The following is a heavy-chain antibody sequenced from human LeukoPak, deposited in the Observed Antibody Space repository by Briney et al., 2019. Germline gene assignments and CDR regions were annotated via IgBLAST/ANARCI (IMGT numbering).Heavy chain of an antibody. Sequence: GGSLRLSCAASGFTFSSYWMHWVRQAPGKGLVWVSRINSDGSSTSYADSVKGRFTISRDNAKNTLYLQMNSLRAEDTAVYYWGSGYSYGYLSYWAQGTLVTVSS. V-gene: IGHV3-74*01. CDR1: GFTFSSYW. D-gene: IGHD5-18*01. CDR2: INSDGSST. J-gene: IGHJ4*02. CDR3: GSGYSYGYLSY.